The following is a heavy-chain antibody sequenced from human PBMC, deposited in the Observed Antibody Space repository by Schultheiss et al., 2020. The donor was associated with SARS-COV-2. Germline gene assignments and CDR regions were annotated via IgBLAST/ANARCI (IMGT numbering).Heavy chain of an antibody. Sequence: SQTLSLTCAVYGGSFSGYYWSWIRQPPGKGLEWIGEINHSGSTNYNPSLKSRVTISVDTSKNQFSLKLNSVTAADTATYYCARHWGAMVRGVLQDWFDPWGQGTLVTVSS. CDR2: INHSGST. D-gene: IGHD3-10*01. J-gene: IGHJ5*02. CDR3: ARHWGAMVRGVLQDWFDP. V-gene: IGHV4-34*01. CDR1: GGSFSGYY.